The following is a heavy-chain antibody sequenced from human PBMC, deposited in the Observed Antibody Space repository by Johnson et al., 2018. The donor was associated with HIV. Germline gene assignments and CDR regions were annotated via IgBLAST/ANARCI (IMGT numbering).Heavy chain of an antibody. CDR2: IKQDGSEK. D-gene: IGHD1-26*01. J-gene: IGHJ3*02. CDR1: GFTFSSYW. CDR3: AREGIVGATDDAFDI. Sequence: VQVLESGGGVVQPGRSLRLSCAASGFTFSSYWMSWVRQAPGKGLEWVANIKQDGSEKYYVDSVKGRFTISRDNAKNSLYLQMNSLRAEDTAVYYCAREGIVGATDDAFDIWGQGTMVTVSS. V-gene: IGHV3-7*01.